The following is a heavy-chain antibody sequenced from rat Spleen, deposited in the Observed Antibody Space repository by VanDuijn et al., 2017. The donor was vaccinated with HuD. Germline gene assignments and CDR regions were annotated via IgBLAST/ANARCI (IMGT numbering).Heavy chain of an antibody. CDR2: ISSDGINT. Sequence: EVQLVETGGGLVQPGRSLKLSCVASGFTFSKYWMYWVRQAPGKGLEWVSSISSDGINTYYPDSVKGRFTISRDNAKSTLYLQMDSLRSEDTATYYCTTDPLTTVVTGWFAYWGQGTLVTVSS. V-gene: IGHV5-58*01. CDR3: TTDPLTTVVTGWFAY. J-gene: IGHJ3*01. CDR1: GFTFSKYW. D-gene: IGHD1-1*01.